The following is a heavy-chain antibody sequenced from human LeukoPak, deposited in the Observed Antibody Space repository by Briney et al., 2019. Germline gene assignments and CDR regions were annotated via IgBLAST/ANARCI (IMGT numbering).Heavy chain of an antibody. CDR3: ARGSCSGGFCFFDY. CDR2: IYTNGRT. J-gene: IGHJ4*02. Sequence: KASETLSLTCSVSGASISGNFWTWIRQPGGKGLEWIGRIYTNGRTSYNPSLKNRVTMSLDKSKNHFSLMLRSVTAADTAFYLCARGSCSGGFCFFDYWGPGILVTVSS. V-gene: IGHV4-4*07. CDR1: GASISGNF. D-gene: IGHD2-15*01.